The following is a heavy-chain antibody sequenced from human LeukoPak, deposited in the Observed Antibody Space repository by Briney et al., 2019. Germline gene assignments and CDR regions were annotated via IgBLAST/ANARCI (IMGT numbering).Heavy chain of an antibody. CDR2: INPNSGGT. J-gene: IGHJ3*02. D-gene: IGHD6-13*01. V-gene: IGHV1-2*02. CDR1: GYAFTGYY. CDR3: ARRVAAGIGTFDI. Sequence: ASVKVSCKASGYAFTGYYMHWVRQAPGQGREWMGWINPNSGGTNYAQKFQGRVTMTRDTSISTAYMELSRLRSDDTAVYYCARRVAAGIGTFDIWGQGTMVTVSS.